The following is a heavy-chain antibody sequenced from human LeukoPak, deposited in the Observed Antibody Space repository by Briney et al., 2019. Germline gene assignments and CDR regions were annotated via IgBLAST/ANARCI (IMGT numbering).Heavy chain of an antibody. V-gene: IGHV1-2*02. D-gene: IGHD2-8*01. J-gene: IGHJ4*02. CDR2: INPNSGGT. Sequence: ASVKDSCKASGYTFTDYYMHWVRQAPGQGLEWMGWINPNSGGTNYAQKFQGRVTMTRDKSISTAYMELYSLRSDDTAVYYCARDPPGVRYGRPIFDFWGRGTLVTVSS. CDR3: ARDPPGVRYGRPIFDF. CDR1: GYTFTDYY.